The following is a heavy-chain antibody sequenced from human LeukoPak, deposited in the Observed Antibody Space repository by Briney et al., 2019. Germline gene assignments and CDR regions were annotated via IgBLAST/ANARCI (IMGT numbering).Heavy chain of an antibody. V-gene: IGHV4-59*08. CDR1: GGSISSYY. CDR2: IYYSGST. Sequence: SSETLSLTCTVFGGSISSYYWSWIRQPPGKGLEWIGYIYYSGSTNYNPSLKSRVTISVDTSKNQFSLKLSSVTAADTAVYYCARVGRGYYYYGMDVWGQGTTVTVSS. J-gene: IGHJ6*02. D-gene: IGHD3-10*01. CDR3: ARVGRGYYYYGMDV.